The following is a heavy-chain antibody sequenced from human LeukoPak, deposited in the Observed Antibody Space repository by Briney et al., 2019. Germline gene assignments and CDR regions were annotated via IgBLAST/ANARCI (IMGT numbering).Heavy chain of an antibody. V-gene: IGHV4-59*08. CDR3: ATHASRSGSGSKFDY. CDR2: ISYSGST. Sequence: KPSETLSLTCTVSGGSISSYYWSWIRQPPGKGLEWIGDISYSGSTNYNPSLKSRVTISTDTSKNQFSLELRSVTAADTAVYYCATHASRSGSGSKFDYWGQGTLVTVSS. CDR1: GGSISSYY. J-gene: IGHJ4*02. D-gene: IGHD3-10*01.